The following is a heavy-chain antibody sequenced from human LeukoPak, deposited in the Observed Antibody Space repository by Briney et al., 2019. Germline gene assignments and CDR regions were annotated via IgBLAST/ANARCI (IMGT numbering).Heavy chain of an antibody. CDR2: INPNSGGT. D-gene: IGHD3-22*01. J-gene: IGHJ5*02. CDR1: GYTFTGYY. V-gene: IGHV1-2*02. Sequence: ASVKVSCKASGYTFTGYYIHWVRQAPGQGLEWMGWINPNSGGTNYAQRFQDRVTVTRDTSISTAYMELSRLRSDDTAFYYCARYDSTVNWFDPWGQGTLVTVSS. CDR3: ARYDSTVNWFDP.